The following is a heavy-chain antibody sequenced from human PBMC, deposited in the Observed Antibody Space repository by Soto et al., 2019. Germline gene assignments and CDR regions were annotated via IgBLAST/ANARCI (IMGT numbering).Heavy chain of an antibody. V-gene: IGHV3-73*01. CDR2: IRSKANSYAT. CDR3: TRTKWLAKIYYYYGMDV. CDR1: GFTFSGSA. D-gene: IGHD3-22*01. J-gene: IGHJ6*02. Sequence: GGSLRLSCAASGFTFSGSAMHWVRQASGKGLEWVGRIRSKANSYATAYAASVKGRFTISRDDSKNTAYLQMNSLKTEDTAVSYCTRTKWLAKIYYYYGMDVWGQGTTVTVSS.